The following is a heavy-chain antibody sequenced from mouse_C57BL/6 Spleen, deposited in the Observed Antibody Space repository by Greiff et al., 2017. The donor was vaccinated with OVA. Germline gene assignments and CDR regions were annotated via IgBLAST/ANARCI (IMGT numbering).Heavy chain of an antibody. D-gene: IGHD2-12*01. Sequence: QVQLQQSGPELVKPGASVKISCKASGYAFSSSWMNWVKQRPGKGLEWIGRIYPGDGDTNYNGKFKGKATLTADKSSSTAYMQLSSLTSEDSAVYFCARELLGYFDCWGQGTTLTVSS. CDR1: GYAFSSSW. CDR2: IYPGDGDT. J-gene: IGHJ2*01. CDR3: ARELLGYFDC. V-gene: IGHV1-82*01.